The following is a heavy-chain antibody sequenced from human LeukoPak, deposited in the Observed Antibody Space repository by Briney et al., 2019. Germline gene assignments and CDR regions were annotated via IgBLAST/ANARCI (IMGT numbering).Heavy chain of an antibody. CDR1: GFTFSTYT. D-gene: IGHD6-19*01. CDR3: ARGQWPDY. J-gene: IGHJ4*02. V-gene: IGHV3-21*01. Sequence: PGGTLRLSCAASGFTFSTYTMNWVRQAPGKGLEWVSSISSSSSYISYADSVKGRFTISRDNAKNSLYLQMNSLRADDTPVYYCARGQWPDYWGQGTLVTVSS. CDR2: ISSSSSYI.